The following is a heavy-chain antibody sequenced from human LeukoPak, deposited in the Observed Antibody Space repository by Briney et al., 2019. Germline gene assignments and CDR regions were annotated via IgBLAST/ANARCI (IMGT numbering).Heavy chain of an antibody. J-gene: IGHJ6*02. D-gene: IGHD2-2*01. CDR3: ARHGRVVPAANHYYYYDMDV. V-gene: IGHV4-59*08. Sequence: SETLSLTCTVSGGSISSYYWSWIRQPPGKGLEWIGYIYYSGSTNYNPSLKSRVTISVDTSKNQFSLKLSPVTAADTAVYYCARHGRVVPAANHYYYYDMDVWGQGTTVTVSS. CDR1: GGSISSYY. CDR2: IYYSGST.